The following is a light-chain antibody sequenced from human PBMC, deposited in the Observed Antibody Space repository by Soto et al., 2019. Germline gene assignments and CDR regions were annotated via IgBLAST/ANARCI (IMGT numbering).Light chain of an antibody. V-gene: IGLV1-51*01. CDR2: DIN. Sequence: QSVLTQPPSVSAAPGQKVTISCSGSSSNIGHNYVSWYQHVPGTAPKLLIYDINKRPSGIPDRFSGSKSGTSASLDIIGLQTGDEDDYYCGTWDRSLNAGVFGGGTKLTVL. CDR1: SSNIGHNY. CDR3: GTWDRSLNAGV. J-gene: IGLJ2*01.